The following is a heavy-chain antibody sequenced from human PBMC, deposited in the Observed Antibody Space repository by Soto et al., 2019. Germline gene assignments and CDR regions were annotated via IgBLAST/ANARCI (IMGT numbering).Heavy chain of an antibody. CDR3: ARAPRIYSNFYFDY. J-gene: IGHJ4*02. Sequence: GGSLRLSCAASGLTFDDYGMSWVRQVPGKGLEWICGINWNGGSTRYAGSVKGRFTISRDNAKNSLYLQMNSLRVEDTALYHCARAPRIYSNFYFDYWGQGTPVTVSS. CDR2: INWNGGST. CDR1: GLTFDDYG. D-gene: IGHD4-4*01. V-gene: IGHV3-20*01.